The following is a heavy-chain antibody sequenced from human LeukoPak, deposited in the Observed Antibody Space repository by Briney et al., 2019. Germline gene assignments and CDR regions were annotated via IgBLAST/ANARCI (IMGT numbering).Heavy chain of an antibody. CDR3: AKDQGYYGSGSYKEYFQH. J-gene: IGHJ1*01. D-gene: IGHD3-10*01. CDR2: ISGSGDST. CDR1: GFTFSSYA. V-gene: IGHV3-23*01. Sequence: SGGSLRLSCAASGFTFSSYAMTWVRQAPGKGLEWVSAISGSGDSTYYADSVKGRITTSRDNSKNTLYLQMNSLRAEDTAVYYCAKDQGYYGSGSYKEYFQHWGQGTLVTVSS.